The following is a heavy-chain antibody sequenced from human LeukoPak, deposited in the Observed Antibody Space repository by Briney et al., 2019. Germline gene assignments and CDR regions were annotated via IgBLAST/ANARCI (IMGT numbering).Heavy chain of an antibody. CDR3: ARDAFRLDIVVVPAAPAGGMDV. CDR1: GFTFSDYY. J-gene: IGHJ6*02. Sequence: GGSLRLSCAASGFTFSDYYMSWIRQAPGRGLEWVSYISSSGSTIYYADSVKGRFTISRDNAKNSLYLQMNSLRAEDTAVYYCARDAFRLDIVVVPAAPAGGMDVWGQGTTVTVSS. V-gene: IGHV3-11*01. D-gene: IGHD2-2*01. CDR2: ISSSGSTI.